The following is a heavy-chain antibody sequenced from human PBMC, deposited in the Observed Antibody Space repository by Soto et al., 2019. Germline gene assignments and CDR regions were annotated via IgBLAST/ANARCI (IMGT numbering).Heavy chain of an antibody. CDR3: ARKLEPQDYYYGMDV. J-gene: IGHJ6*02. D-gene: IGHD1-1*01. V-gene: IGHV1-69*06. CDR2: IIPIFGTA. Sequence: SVKVSCKASGGTFSSYAISWVRQAPGQGLEWMGGIIPIFGTANYAQKFQGRVTITADKSTSTAYMELSSLRSEDTAVYYCARKLEPQDYYYGMDVWGQGTTVTV. CDR1: GGTFSSYA.